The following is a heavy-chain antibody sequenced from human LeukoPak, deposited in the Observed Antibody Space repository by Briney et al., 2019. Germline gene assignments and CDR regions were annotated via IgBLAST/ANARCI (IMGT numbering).Heavy chain of an antibody. CDR3: AKALMFGVVAKYYFDY. CDR2: IWYDGSNI. V-gene: IGHV3-33*06. Sequence: PGGSLRLSCAASGFTFSTYGMHWVRQAPGKGLEWVAVIWYDGSNIYYADSVKGRFAISRDNSKNTLYLQMNNLRAEDTAVYYCAKALMFGVVAKYYFDYWGQGTLVTVSS. CDR1: GFTFSTYG. J-gene: IGHJ4*02. D-gene: IGHD3-3*01.